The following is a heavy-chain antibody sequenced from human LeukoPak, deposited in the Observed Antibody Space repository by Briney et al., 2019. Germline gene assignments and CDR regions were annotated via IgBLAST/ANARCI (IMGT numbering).Heavy chain of an antibody. J-gene: IGHJ4*02. V-gene: IGHV4-61*01. CDR2: IYYSGST. Sequence: PSEALSLTCTVSGGSISSSSYYWSWIRQPPGKGLEWIGYIYYSGSTNYNPSLKSRVTISVDTSKNQFSLKLSSVTAADTAVYYCARGPGGIAVAGKVGIDYWGQGTLVTVSS. CDR1: GGSISSSSYY. D-gene: IGHD6-19*01. CDR3: ARGPGGIAVAGKVGIDY.